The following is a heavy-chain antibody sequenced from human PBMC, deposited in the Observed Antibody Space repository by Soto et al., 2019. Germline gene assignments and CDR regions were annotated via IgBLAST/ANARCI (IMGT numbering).Heavy chain of an antibody. CDR1: GFTLSYYT. J-gene: IGHJ6*02. CDR2: ISNSGDTI. Sequence: EVQLLESGGGLVQPGGSLRLSCVASGFTLSYYTMSWVRQAPGKGLEWVSGISNSGDTIYYADSVKGRFTISRDNFKNTLYLQMNSLRADDTAVYYCAEHVPAPTRYDYYDMDVWGHGTTVTVSS. D-gene: IGHD2-2*01. V-gene: IGHV3-23*01. CDR3: AEHVPAPTRYDYYDMDV.